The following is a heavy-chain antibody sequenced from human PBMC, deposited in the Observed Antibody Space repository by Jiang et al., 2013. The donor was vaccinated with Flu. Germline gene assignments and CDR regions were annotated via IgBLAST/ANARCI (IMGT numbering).Heavy chain of an antibody. Sequence: KPTQTLTLTCTFSGFSLSTKEMSVSWIRQPPGKALEWLARIDWDDDKFYSLSLESRLTISKDTSKNQVVLTMANMHPADTGTYYCARKVPLNSRSPYFDFWGQGTPVTVSS. J-gene: IGHJ4*02. CDR3: ARKVPLNSRSPYFDF. CDR2: IDWDDDK. V-gene: IGHV2-70*16. CDR1: GFSLSTKEMS. D-gene: IGHD2-15*01.